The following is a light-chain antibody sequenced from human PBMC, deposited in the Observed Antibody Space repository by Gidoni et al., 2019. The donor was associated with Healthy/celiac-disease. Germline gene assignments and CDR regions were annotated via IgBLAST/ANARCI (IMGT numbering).Light chain of an antibody. CDR1: QSISSY. CDR2: KAS. J-gene: IGKJ2*01. V-gene: IGKV1-5*03. Sequence: DIQMTQSPSTLSASVGDRVTTTCRASQSISSYVAWYQQKPGKAPNLLIYKASSLESGVPARFSGRGSGTEFTLTISSLHPDDFATYYCQQYNSYSYTFGQGTKLEIK. CDR3: QQYNSYSYT.